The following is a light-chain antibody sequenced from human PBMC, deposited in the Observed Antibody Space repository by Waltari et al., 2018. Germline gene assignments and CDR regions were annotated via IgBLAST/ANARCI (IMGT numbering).Light chain of an antibody. CDR1: QSINSW. V-gene: IGKV1-5*03. CDR2: EAS. Sequence: DIQMTQSPSTLSASVGDRVTITCRASQSINSWLAWYQQRPGKAPTRLIYEASRLESGVPSTFSGSGSETEFTLTISSLQPEDFATYYCQQYNSYPYTFGQGTKLEVK. J-gene: IGKJ2*01. CDR3: QQYNSYPYT.